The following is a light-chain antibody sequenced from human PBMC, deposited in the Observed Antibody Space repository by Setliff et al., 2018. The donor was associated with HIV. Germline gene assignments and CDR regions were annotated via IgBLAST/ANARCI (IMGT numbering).Light chain of an antibody. Sequence: QSVLTQPASVSGSPGQSITISCTGTSSDVGGYNYVSWYQQHPGKAPKVMIYEVTKRPSGVSNRFSGSKSANTASLTISGLQAEDEADYYCCSYAGSGTLYVFGTGTKVTVL. CDR3: CSYAGSGTLYV. V-gene: IGLV2-14*01. J-gene: IGLJ1*01. CDR1: SSDVGGYNY. CDR2: EVT.